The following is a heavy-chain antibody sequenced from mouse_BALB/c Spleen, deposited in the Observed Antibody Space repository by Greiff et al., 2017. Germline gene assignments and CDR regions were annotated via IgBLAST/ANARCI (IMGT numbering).Heavy chain of an antibody. V-gene: IGHV1S135*01. D-gene: IGHD1-1*02. CDR3: ARDGGDSYPYFDY. Sequence: VQLQQSGPELGKPGASVKISCKASGYSFTGYNMYWVKQSHRKSLEWIGYIDPYNGGTSYNQKSKGKATLTVDKSSSTAYMHLNSLTSEDSAIYYCARDGGDSYPYFDYGGQGTTLTVSS. J-gene: IGHJ2*01. CDR1: GYSFTGYN. CDR2: IDPYNGGT.